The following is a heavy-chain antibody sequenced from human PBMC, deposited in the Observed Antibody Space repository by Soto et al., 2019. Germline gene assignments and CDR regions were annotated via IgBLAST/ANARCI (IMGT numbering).Heavy chain of an antibody. J-gene: IGHJ3*02. CDR2: ISSSGSTI. CDR3: ARAPGSTWYGNDAFDI. Sequence: GGSLRLSCAASGFTFSDYYMSWIRQAPGKGLERVSYISSSGSTIYYADTVKGRFTISRDNAKNSLYLQMNSLRAEDTAVYYCARAPGSTWYGNDAFDIWGQGTMVTVSS. V-gene: IGHV3-11*01. CDR1: GFTFSDYY. D-gene: IGHD2-15*01.